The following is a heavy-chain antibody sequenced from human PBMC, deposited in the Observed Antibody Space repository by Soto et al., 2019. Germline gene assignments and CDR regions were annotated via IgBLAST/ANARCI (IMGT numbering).Heavy chain of an antibody. CDR1: GYTFTPYA. V-gene: IGHV1-3*01. CDR2: INVDNGNT. D-gene: IGHD3-16*02. CDR3: ARDGTYRYGSYSHSGLDV. Sequence: QIQLVQSGADVRKPGASVKVSCTASGYTFTPYAMHWVRQAPGQRPEWMGWINVDNGNTKYSQTFQGRVTITSDTSARTAYMELSGLPYGDTGVYFCARDGTYRYGSYSHSGLDVWGQGTTVIVSS. J-gene: IGHJ6*02.